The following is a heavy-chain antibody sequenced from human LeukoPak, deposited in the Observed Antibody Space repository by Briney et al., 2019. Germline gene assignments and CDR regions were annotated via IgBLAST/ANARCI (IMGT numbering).Heavy chain of an antibody. D-gene: IGHD3-10*01. Sequence: GGSLRLSCAASGFTFSSYSMNWVRQAPGKGLEWVSSISSSGSYTNYADSVKGRFTISRDNAKNSLYLQMNSLRAEDTAVYYCARFAMVRGVTPFDYWGQGTLVTVAS. CDR2: ISSSGSYT. CDR1: GFTFSSYS. CDR3: ARFAMVRGVTPFDY. J-gene: IGHJ4*02. V-gene: IGHV3-21*04.